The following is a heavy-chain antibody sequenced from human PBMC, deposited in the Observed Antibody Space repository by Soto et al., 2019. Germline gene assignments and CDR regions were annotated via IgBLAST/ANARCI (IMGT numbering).Heavy chain of an antibody. V-gene: IGHV3-23*01. J-gene: IGHJ4*02. CDR2: IGGNGVNT. CDR3: AKGSGVWGGYRLDDY. CDR1: GFTFRSYA. Sequence: EVQLLQSGGGLVQPGGSLRLSCAASGFTFRSYAMTWVRQAPGKGLEWVSGIGGNGVNTYYADSVKGRFTISRDNSKNTVYLDMNSLRAEDTAVYYCAKGSGVWGGYRLDDYWGRGAQVIVSS. D-gene: IGHD3-16*02.